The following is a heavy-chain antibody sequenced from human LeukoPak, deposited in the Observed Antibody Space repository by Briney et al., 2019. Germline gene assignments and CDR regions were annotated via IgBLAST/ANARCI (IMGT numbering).Heavy chain of an antibody. D-gene: IGHD2-15*01. Sequence: SETLSLTCTVSGGSISSGDYYWSWIRQPPGKGLEWIGYIYYSGSTYYNPSLKSRVTISVDTSKNQFSLKLSSVTAADTAVYYYARDGRNLGYCSGGSCHYGMDVWGQGTTATVSS. CDR2: IYYSGST. V-gene: IGHV4-30-4*01. CDR3: ARDGRNLGYCSGGSCHYGMDV. J-gene: IGHJ6*02. CDR1: GGSISSGDYY.